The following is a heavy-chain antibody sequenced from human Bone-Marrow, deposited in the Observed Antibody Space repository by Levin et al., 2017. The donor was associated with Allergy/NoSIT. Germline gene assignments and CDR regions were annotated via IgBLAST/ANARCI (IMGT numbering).Heavy chain of an antibody. CDR2: MNPNSGNT. D-gene: IGHD3-22*01. Sequence: ASVKVSCKASGYTFTSYDINWVRQATGQGLEWMGWMNPNSGNTGYAQKFQGRVTMTRNTSISTAYMELSSLRSEDTAVYYCATGPLEGIVVVMGDYYYGMDVWGQGTTVTVSS. CDR1: GYTFTSYD. J-gene: IGHJ6*02. V-gene: IGHV1-8*01. CDR3: ATGPLEGIVVVMGDYYYGMDV.